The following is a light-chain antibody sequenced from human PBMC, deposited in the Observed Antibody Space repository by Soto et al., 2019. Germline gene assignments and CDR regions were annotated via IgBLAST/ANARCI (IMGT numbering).Light chain of an antibody. Sequence: ETVLTQSPATLSLSPGERATLSCRASQSAGNYLAWYQQKPGQAPRLLIYDASNRATGIPARFSGSGSGTDFTLTISSLEPEDFAIYYCQQRSNWPPWTFGQGTKVDIK. V-gene: IGKV3-11*01. J-gene: IGKJ1*01. CDR2: DAS. CDR1: QSAGNY. CDR3: QQRSNWPPWT.